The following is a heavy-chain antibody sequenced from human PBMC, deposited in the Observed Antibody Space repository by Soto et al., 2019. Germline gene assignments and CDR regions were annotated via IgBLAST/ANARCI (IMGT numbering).Heavy chain of an antibody. CDR3: ATNHDDISGRTPLLFDS. D-gene: IGHD3-22*01. CDR1: GDSIGTGGYY. V-gene: IGHV4-31*03. Sequence: SETLSLTCTVSGDSIGTGGYYWDWIRPHPGKGPEWIGYIHYSGNAYYNPSLKSRLTISLDTSKNQFSLHLSSVTAADTAVYYCATNHDDISGRTPLLFDSWGQGTLVTVPQ. CDR2: IHYSGNA. J-gene: IGHJ4*02.